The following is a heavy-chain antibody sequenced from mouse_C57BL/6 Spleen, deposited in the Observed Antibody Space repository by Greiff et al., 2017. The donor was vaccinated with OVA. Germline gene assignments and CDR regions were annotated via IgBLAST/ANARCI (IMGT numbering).Heavy chain of an antibody. D-gene: IGHD2-4*01. J-gene: IGHJ3*01. V-gene: IGHV1-82*01. CDR1: GYAFSSSW. CDR2: IYPGAGDT. Sequence: VQLQQSGPELVKPGASVKISCKASGYAFSSSWMNWVKQRPGKGLEWIGRIYPGAGDTNYNGKFKGKATLTADKSSSTAYMQLSSLTTEDSAIYYCARKPSDYDDGRFAYWGQGTLVTVSA. CDR3: ARKPSDYDDGRFAY.